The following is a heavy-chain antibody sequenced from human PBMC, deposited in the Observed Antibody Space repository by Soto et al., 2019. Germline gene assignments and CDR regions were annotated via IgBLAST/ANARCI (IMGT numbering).Heavy chain of an antibody. Sequence: QVQLVESGGGVVQPGRSLRLSCAASGFTFSSYGMHWVRQAPGKGLEWVAVISYDGSNKYYADSVKGRFTISRDNSKNTLYLQMNSLRAEDTAVYYCAKDRAYYDFWSGYYTDYWGQGTLVTVSS. V-gene: IGHV3-30*18. J-gene: IGHJ4*02. CDR1: GFTFSSYG. CDR2: ISYDGSNK. D-gene: IGHD3-3*01. CDR3: AKDRAYYDFWSGYYTDY.